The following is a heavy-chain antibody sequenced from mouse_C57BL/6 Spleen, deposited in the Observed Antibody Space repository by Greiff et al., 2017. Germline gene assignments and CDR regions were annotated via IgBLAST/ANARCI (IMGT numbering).Heavy chain of an antibody. J-gene: IGHJ4*01. Sequence: QVHVKQSGAELVRPGTSVKVSCKASGYAFTNYLIEWVKQRPGQGLEWIGVINPGSGGTNYNEKFKGKATLTADKSSSTAYMQLSSLTSEDSAVYFCARKGLYDYDRGDAMDYWGQGTSVTVSS. D-gene: IGHD2-4*01. CDR1: GYAFTNYL. V-gene: IGHV1-54*01. CDR2: INPGSGGT. CDR3: ARKGLYDYDRGDAMDY.